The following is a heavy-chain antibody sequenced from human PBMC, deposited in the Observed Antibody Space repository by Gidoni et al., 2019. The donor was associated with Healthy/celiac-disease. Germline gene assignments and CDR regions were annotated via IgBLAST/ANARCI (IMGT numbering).Heavy chain of an antibody. D-gene: IGHD7-27*01. CDR1: GFPFSSYS. CDR3: ARDLTGEFDY. J-gene: IGHJ4*02. V-gene: IGHV3-21*01. Sequence: EVQLVESGGGLVKPGGSLSLSCAASGFPFSSYSMNWVRQAPGKGLEWVSSISSSSSYIYYADSVKGRFTISRDNAKNSLYLQMNSLRAEDTAVYYCARDLTGEFDYWGQGTLVTVSS. CDR2: ISSSSSYI.